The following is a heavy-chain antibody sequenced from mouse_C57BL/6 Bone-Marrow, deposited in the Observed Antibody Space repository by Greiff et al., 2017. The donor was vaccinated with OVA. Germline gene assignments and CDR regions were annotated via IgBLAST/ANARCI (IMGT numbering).Heavy chain of an antibody. V-gene: IGHV1-26*01. CDR2: INPNTGGT. J-gene: IGHJ4*01. CDR3: AREGRYYGSSSYYYAMDY. D-gene: IGHD1-1*01. CDR1: GYTFTDYY. Sequence: EVQLQQSGPELVKPGASVKISCKASGYTFTDYYMNWVKQSHGKSLEWIGDINPNTGGTSYNQKFKGKATLTVDKASSTAYMELRSLTSEDSAVYYCAREGRYYGSSSYYYAMDYWGQGTSVTVSS.